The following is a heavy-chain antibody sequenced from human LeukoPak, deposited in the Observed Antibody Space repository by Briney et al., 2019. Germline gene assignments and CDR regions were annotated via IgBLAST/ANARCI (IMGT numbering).Heavy chain of an antibody. CDR1: GYTFTSYG. Sequence: ASVKVSCKASGYTFTSYGVSWVRQAPGQGLEWMGWISAYNGNTNYAQKLQGRVTMTTDTSTSTAYMELSSLRSEDTAVYYCARAGNLKYYFDYWGQGTLVTVSS. CDR2: ISAYNGNT. D-gene: IGHD3-9*01. V-gene: IGHV1-18*01. J-gene: IGHJ4*02. CDR3: ARAGNLKYYFDY.